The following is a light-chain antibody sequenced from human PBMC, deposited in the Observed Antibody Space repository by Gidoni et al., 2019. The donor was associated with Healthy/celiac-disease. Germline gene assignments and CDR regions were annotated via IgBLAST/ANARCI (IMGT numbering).Light chain of an antibody. V-gene: IGLV3-19*01. CDR2: GKN. J-gene: IGLJ3*02. CDR3: NSRDSSGNHWV. CDR1: SLRSYY. Sequence: SSELTQDPAVSVALGQTVRITCQGDSLRSYYASWYQKKPGHAPVLVIYGKNNRPSGIPDRFSGSSSGNTASLTITGAQAEDEADYYCNSRDSSGNHWVFGGGTKLTV.